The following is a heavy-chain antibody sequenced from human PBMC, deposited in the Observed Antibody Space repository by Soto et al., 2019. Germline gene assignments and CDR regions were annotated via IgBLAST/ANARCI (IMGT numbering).Heavy chain of an antibody. Sequence: QGLLVESGGGVVQPGRSLRLSCVASGLTFSHYGMHWVRHVPGKGLEWVAVISCDGSLKFYEDSVMGGFTIFRDNSRNSLYLEMNGLRPEDTAVYYCAKEADYCVSSKYDNWGRGTLVTVSS. J-gene: IGHJ4*02. CDR1: GLTFSHYG. V-gene: IGHV3-30*18. D-gene: IGHD2-21*01. CDR2: ISCDGSLK. CDR3: AKEADYCVSSKYDN.